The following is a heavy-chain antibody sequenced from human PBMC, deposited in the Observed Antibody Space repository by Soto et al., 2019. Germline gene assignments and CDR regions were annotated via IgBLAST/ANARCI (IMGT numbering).Heavy chain of an antibody. D-gene: IGHD2-8*01. CDR3: VRHSHVWWFDP. CDR1: GGSIRNHY. J-gene: IGHJ5*02. Sequence: PSETLSLTCTVSGGSIRNHYWSWVRQPPGKGLEWIGYIYDSGSTNHNPSLKGRVTISVDTSKNQFSLNLSSVSAADTAVYYCVRHSHVWWFDPWGQGTLVTVSS. CDR2: IYDSGST. V-gene: IGHV4-59*08.